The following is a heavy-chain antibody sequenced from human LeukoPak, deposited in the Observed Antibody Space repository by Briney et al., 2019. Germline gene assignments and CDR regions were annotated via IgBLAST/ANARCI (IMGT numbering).Heavy chain of an antibody. V-gene: IGHV3-30-3*01. Sequence: GRSLRLSCAASGFTFSSYTMHWVRQAPGKGLEWVAVLEYDESYEYYADSVKGRFTISRDNSKNTLYLQMNSLRAEDTAVYYCAREAFIAVASKGEYFQHWGQGTLVTVSS. CDR2: LEYDESYE. D-gene: IGHD6-19*01. J-gene: IGHJ1*01. CDR3: AREAFIAVASKGEYFQH. CDR1: GFTFSSYT.